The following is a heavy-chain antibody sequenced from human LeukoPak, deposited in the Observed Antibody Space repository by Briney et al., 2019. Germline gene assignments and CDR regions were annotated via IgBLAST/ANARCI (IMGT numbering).Heavy chain of an antibody. D-gene: IGHD3-22*01. CDR3: ARGDSSGYPDY. Sequence: SETLSLTCTVSGGSISSSSYYWGWIRQPPGKGLEWTGSIYYSGSTYYNPSLKSRVTISVDKSKNQFSLKLSSVTAADTAVYYCARGDSSGYPDYWGQGSLVTVSS. CDR2: IYYSGST. CDR1: GGSISSSSYY. V-gene: IGHV4-39*07. J-gene: IGHJ4*02.